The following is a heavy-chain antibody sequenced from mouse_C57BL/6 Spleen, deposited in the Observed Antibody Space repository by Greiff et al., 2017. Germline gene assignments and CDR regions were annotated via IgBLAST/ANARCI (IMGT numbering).Heavy chain of an antibody. D-gene: IGHD2-10*02. J-gene: IGHJ2*01. Sequence: EVKLQQSGAGLVKPGGSLKLSCAASGFTFSSYAMSWVRQTPEKRLEWVAYISSGGDYIYYADTVKGRFTISRDNARNTLYLQMSSLKSEDTAMYYCAGGGYGNYYDYWGQGTTLTVSS. V-gene: IGHV5S21*01. CDR3: AGGGYGNYYDY. CDR2: ISSGGDYI. CDR1: GFTFSSYA.